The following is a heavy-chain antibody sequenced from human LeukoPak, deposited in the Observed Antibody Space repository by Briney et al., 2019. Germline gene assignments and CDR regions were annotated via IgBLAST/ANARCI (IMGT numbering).Heavy chain of an antibody. CDR1: GFPLIELS. V-gene: IGHV1-24*01. J-gene: IGHJ4*02. D-gene: IGHD6-13*01. Sequence: ASVNVSFTVSGFPLIELSMYWVRQAPGKGLEWIGGFDPADVGTFYAQKFQARVTITADTSTHTFYMLVNSLRSDDTAVYYCATDPMGASYSDVHDNWGQGTLVAVSS. CDR2: FDPADVGT. CDR3: ATDPMGASYSDVHDN.